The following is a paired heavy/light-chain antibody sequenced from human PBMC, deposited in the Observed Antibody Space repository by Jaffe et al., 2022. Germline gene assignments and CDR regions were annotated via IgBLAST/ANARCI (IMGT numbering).Light chain of an antibody. Sequence: DIQMTQSPSSLSASVGDRVTITCRASQGISNSLAWYQQKPGKAPKLLLYAASRLESGVPSRFSGSGSGTDYTLTISSLQPEDFATYYCQQYYSTPVTFGQGTKVEIK. V-gene: IGKV1-NL1*01. CDR3: QQYYSTPVT. CDR1: QGISNS. CDR2: AAS. J-gene: IGKJ1*01.
Heavy chain of an antibody. Sequence: QVQLQESGPGLVKPSQTLSLTCTVSGGSISSGSYYWSWIRQPAGKGLEWIGRIYTSGSTNYNPSLKSRVTISVDTSKNQFSLKLSSVTAADTAVYYCARDRNSYGVQLNYYYYYYMDVWGKGTTVTVSS. CDR3: ARDRNSYGVQLNYYYYYYMDV. CDR2: IYTSGST. CDR1: GGSISSGSYY. V-gene: IGHV4-61*02. J-gene: IGHJ6*03. D-gene: IGHD5-18*01.